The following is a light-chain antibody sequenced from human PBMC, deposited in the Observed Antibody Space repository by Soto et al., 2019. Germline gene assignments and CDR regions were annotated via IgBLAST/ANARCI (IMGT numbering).Light chain of an antibody. CDR1: RSDAGSYNL. J-gene: IGLJ1*01. V-gene: IGLV2-23*01. CDR2: EAT. CDR3: CSYAGRSILYV. Sequence: SVLTQPTSVSGSPGQSITISCTGTRSDAGSYNLVSWYQQYPGKAPQLIIYEATKRPSGVPNRFSGSKFDNTASLTISELQAEDEADYYCCSYAGRSILYVFGTGTKITVL.